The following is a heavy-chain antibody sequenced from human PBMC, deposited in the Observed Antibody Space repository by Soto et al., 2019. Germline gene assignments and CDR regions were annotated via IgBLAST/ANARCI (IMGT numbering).Heavy chain of an antibody. J-gene: IGHJ6*02. CDR1: GYTFTSYG. Sequence: ASVKVSCKASGYTFTSYGISWVRQAPGQGLEWMGWISAYNGNTNYAQKLQGRVTMTTDTSTSTAYMELRSLRSEDTAVYYCARSLHYSKDYYGMDVWGQGTTVTVSS. CDR3: ARSLHYSKDYYGMDV. D-gene: IGHD4-4*01. CDR2: ISAYNGNT. V-gene: IGHV1-18*01.